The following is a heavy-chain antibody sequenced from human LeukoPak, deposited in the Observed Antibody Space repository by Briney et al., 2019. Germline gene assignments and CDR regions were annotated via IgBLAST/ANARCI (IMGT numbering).Heavy chain of an antibody. J-gene: IGHJ4*02. Sequence: GESLKISCQGSGSSFTNYWITWVRQVPGKGLECMGRIDPSDSYTKYSPSFQGHVTISADKSITIAYLQWSSLKASDTAMYYCARTRGYSYGPPLDFWGQGTLVTVSS. CDR2: IDPSDSYT. CDR3: ARTRGYSYGPPLDF. D-gene: IGHD5-18*01. CDR1: GSSFTNYW. V-gene: IGHV5-10-1*01.